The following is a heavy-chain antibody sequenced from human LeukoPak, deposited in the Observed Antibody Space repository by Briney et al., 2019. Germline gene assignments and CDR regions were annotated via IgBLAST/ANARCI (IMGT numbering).Heavy chain of an antibody. V-gene: IGHV1-69*05. CDR3: ARHYGDYYNWFDP. Sequence: GASVKVSCKASGGTFSSYAISWVRQAPGQGLEWMGGIIPIFGTANYAQKFQGRVTITTDESTSTAYMELSSLRSEDTAVYYCARHYGDYYNWFDPWGQGTLVTVSS. CDR1: GGTFSSYA. CDR2: IIPIFGTA. J-gene: IGHJ5*02. D-gene: IGHD4-17*01.